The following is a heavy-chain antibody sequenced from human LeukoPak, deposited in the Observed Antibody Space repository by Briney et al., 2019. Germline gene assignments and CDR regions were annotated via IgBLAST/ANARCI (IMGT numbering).Heavy chain of an antibody. CDR2: FDPEFSEP. CDR1: GDSLSDLP. D-gene: IGHD3-10*01. V-gene: IGHV1-24*01. CDR3: ATQSLLAGVPYGYFQF. Sequence: ASVKVSCKVTGDSLSDLPMHWVRQVAGKGLEWMGGFDPEFSEPVYAQRFQGRVTMSEDTSTDMAFMELTSLKSEDTAVYFCATQSLLAGVPYGYFQFWGPGTLVTVSS. J-gene: IGHJ1*01.